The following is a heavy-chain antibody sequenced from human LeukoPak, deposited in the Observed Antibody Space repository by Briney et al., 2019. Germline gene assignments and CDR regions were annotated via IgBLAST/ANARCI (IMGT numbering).Heavy chain of an antibody. CDR2: IIPILGIA. CDR1: GGTFSSYA. D-gene: IGHD5-18*01. J-gene: IGHJ4*02. CDR3: ARESQFGRDTAGDY. Sequence: AASVKVSCKASGGTFSSYAISWVRQAPGQGLEWMGRIIPILGIANYAQKFQGRVTITADKSTSTAYMELSSLRSEDTAVYYCARESQFGRDTAGDYWGQGTLVTVSS. V-gene: IGHV1-69*04.